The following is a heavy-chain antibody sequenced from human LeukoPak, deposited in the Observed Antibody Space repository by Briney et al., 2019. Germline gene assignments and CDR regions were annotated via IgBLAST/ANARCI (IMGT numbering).Heavy chain of an antibody. CDR2: ISAYNGNT. V-gene: IGHV1-18*01. J-gene: IGHJ4*02. D-gene: IGHD6-6*01. CDR1: GYTFTSYG. Sequence: VTVSCKASGYTFTSYGISWVRQAPGQGLEWMGWISAYNGNTNYAQKLQGRVTMTTDTSTSTAYMELRSLRSDDTAVYYCARTPAYSSFHYFDYWGQGTLVTVSS. CDR3: ARTPAYSSFHYFDY.